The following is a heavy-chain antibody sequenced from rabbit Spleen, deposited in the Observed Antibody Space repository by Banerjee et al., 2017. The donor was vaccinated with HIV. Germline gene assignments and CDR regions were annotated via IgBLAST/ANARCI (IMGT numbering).Heavy chain of an antibody. J-gene: IGHJ4*01. CDR1: GFDFSGRHY. CDR3: ARDGAGSSYFNL. V-gene: IGHV1S40*01. D-gene: IGHD8-1*01. Sequence: QSLEESGGDLVKPGASLTLTCTASGFDFSGRHYMCWVRQAPGKGLELIAWMTTRDGNTDYASWVNGRFTISKTSSTTGTLQMTSLTAADTATYFCARDGAGSSYFNLWGQGTLVTVS. CDR2: MTTRDGNT.